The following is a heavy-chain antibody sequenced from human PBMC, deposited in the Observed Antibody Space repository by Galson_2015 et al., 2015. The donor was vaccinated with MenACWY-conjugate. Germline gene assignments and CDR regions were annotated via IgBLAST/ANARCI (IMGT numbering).Heavy chain of an antibody. D-gene: IGHD3-22*01. V-gene: IGHV3-7*03. CDR2: IKQDGSEK. CDR3: ARDIHPKTIDYDSGDYYPDAFDI. Sequence: SLRLSCAASGFTFSSYWMSWVRQAPGKGLEWVANIKQDGSEKYYVDSVKGRFTISRDNAKNSLYLQMSSLRAEDTAVYYCARDIHPKTIDYDSGDYYPDAFDIWGQGTMVTVSS. CDR1: GFTFSSYW. J-gene: IGHJ3*02.